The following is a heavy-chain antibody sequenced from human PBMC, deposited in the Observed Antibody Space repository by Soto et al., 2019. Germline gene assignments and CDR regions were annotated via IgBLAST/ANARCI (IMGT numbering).Heavy chain of an antibody. Sequence: GGSLRLSCAASEFTFSTYTMSWIRQAPGKGLEWVSYISSSSSYTNYADSVKGRFTISRDNAKNSLYLQMNSLRAEDTAVYYCARRITMVRGPNWFDPWGQGTLVTVSS. V-gene: IGHV3-11*03. D-gene: IGHD3-10*01. CDR2: ISSSSSYT. J-gene: IGHJ5*02. CDR1: EFTFSTYT. CDR3: ARRITMVRGPNWFDP.